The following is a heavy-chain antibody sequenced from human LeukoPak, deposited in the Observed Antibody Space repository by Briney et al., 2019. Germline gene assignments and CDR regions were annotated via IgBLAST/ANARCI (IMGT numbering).Heavy chain of an antibody. D-gene: IGHD1-26*01. CDR2: INHSGST. CDR3: ARQNGGSWNYYYYMDV. Sequence: SEILSLTCAVYGGSFSGYYWSWIRQPPGKGLEWIGEINHSGSTNYNPSLKSRVTISVDTSKNQFSLKLSSVTAADTAVYYCARQNGGSWNYYYYMDVWGKGTTVTVSS. J-gene: IGHJ6*03. V-gene: IGHV4-34*01. CDR1: GGSFSGYY.